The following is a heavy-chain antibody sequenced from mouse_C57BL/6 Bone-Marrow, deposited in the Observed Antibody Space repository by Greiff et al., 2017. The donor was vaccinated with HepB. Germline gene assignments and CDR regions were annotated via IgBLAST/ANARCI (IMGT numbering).Heavy chain of an antibody. CDR1: GYTFTEYT. CDR2: FYPGSGSI. J-gene: IGHJ4*01. CDR3: ARHEDRYGSSYEAMDY. V-gene: IGHV1-62-2*01. D-gene: IGHD1-1*01. Sequence: QVQLKESGAELVKPGASVKLSCKASGYTFTEYTIHWVKQRSGQGLEWIGWFYPGSGSIKYNEKFKDKATLTADKSSSTVYMELSRLTSEDSAVYFCARHEDRYGSSYEAMDYWGQGTSVTVSS.